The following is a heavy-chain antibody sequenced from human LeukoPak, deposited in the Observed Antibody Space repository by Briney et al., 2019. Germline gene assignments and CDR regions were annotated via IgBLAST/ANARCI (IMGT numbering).Heavy chain of an antibody. CDR2: IYYNGNT. J-gene: IGHJ3*02. Sequence: SETLSLTCTVSGGSISSGGYYWSWIRQHPGKGLEWLGYIYYNGNTYYNPSLKGRVTISLDTSKKQFSLTMRSVTAADTAIYYCARDPQLGIGRPSDDFDIWGQGTMVTVSS. CDR1: GGSISSGGYY. CDR3: ARDPQLGIGRPSDDFDI. D-gene: IGHD7-27*01. V-gene: IGHV4-31*03.